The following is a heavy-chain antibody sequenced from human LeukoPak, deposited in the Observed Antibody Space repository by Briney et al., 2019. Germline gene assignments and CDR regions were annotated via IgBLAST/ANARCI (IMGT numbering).Heavy chain of an antibody. CDR3: ARDIPNYYDSSGQFDY. CDR1: GYTFTSYG. V-gene: IGHV1-18*01. CDR2: ISAYNGNT. D-gene: IGHD3-22*01. Sequence: ASVTVSCKASGYTFTSYGISRVRQAPGQGLEWMGWISAYNGNTNYAQKLQGRVTMTTDTSTSTAYMELRSLRSDDTAVYYCARDIPNYYDSSGQFDYWGQGTLVTVSS. J-gene: IGHJ4*02.